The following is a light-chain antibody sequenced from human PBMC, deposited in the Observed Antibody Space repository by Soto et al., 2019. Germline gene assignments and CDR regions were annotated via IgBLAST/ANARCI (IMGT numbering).Light chain of an antibody. CDR2: QAS. J-gene: IGKJ1*01. V-gene: IGKV1-5*03. Sequence: DIQMTQSPSTLSAFVGDRVTITCRASQSISNWLAWYQQKPGKAPKLLMYQASTLESGVPSRFSGSGSGTEFTLTISSLQPDDFATYYCQQYNSYSTFGQGTKVEVK. CDR1: QSISNW. CDR3: QQYNSYST.